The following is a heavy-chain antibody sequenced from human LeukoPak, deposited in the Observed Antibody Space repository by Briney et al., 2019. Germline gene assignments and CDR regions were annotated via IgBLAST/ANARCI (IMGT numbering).Heavy chain of an antibody. Sequence: PGGSLRLFCVVSGFTFSNAWMSWIRQAPGKGLEWVGRIKTKTDGDRTDYAAPVESRFTISRDDSKNTLSLQMNSLKTEDTAVYYCVAGPARIRYRGQGTLVTVSS. J-gene: IGHJ4*02. CDR3: VAGPARIRY. D-gene: IGHD6-6*01. V-gene: IGHV3-15*01. CDR2: IKTKTDGDRT. CDR1: GFTFSNAW.